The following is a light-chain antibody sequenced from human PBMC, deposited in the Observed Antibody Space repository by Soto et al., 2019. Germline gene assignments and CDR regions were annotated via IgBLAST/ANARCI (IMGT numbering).Light chain of an antibody. Sequence: AIRMTQSPSSLSASTGDRVTMTCRASQGISSYLACYQQKPGKAPKLLIYAASTFQSGVPSRFSGSGSGTDFTLTISFLQSEDFANYYRQQDYSHPITFGRGTKVDI. CDR3: QQDYSHPIT. CDR1: QGISSY. J-gene: IGKJ4*01. V-gene: IGKV1-8*01. CDR2: AAS.